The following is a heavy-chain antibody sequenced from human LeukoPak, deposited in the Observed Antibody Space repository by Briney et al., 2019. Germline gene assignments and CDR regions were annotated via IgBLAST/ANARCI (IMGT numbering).Heavy chain of an antibody. CDR1: GGSISSYY. J-gene: IGHJ5*02. D-gene: IGHD2-2*01. CDR3: ARLPGYCSSTSCFIDP. Sequence: SETLSLTCTVSGGSISSYYWSWIRQPPGKGLEWIGEINHSGSTNYNPSLKSRVTISVDTSKNQFSLKLSSVTAADTAVYYCARLPGYCSSTSCFIDPWGQGTLVTVSS. CDR2: INHSGST. V-gene: IGHV4-34*01.